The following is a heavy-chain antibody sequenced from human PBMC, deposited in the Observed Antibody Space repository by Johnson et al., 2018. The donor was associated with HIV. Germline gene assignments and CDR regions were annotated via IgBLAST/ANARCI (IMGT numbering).Heavy chain of an antibody. CDR2: IRQEGSEK. CDR1: GFTFSAYW. Sequence: VQLVESGGGLVQPGGSLRLSCAASGFTFSAYWMTWVRQAPGKGLEWVASIRQEGSEKYYVDSVKGRFTISRDNAKNSLYLQMNSLRAEDTAVYYCARLSEHIVVVTAWADAFDIWGQGTMVTVSS. D-gene: IGHD2-21*02. V-gene: IGHV3-7*02. J-gene: IGHJ3*02. CDR3: ARLSEHIVVVTAWADAFDI.